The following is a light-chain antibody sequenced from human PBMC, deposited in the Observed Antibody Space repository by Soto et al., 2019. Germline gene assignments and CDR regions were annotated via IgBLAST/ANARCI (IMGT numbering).Light chain of an antibody. CDR2: DAS. CDR3: QQYHTFWT. Sequence: DIQMTQSPSTLSASVGDRVTIACRANQTITRWLAWYQQKPGKAPKLLIFDASTLESGVPSRFSGSGYGPEFTLTISSLQPEDFATYYCQQYHTFWTFGQGTTVEVK. CDR1: QTITRW. J-gene: IGKJ1*01. V-gene: IGKV1-5*01.